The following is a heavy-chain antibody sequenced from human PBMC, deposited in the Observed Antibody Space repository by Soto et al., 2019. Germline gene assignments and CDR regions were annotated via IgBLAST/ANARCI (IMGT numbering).Heavy chain of an antibody. Sequence: LRLSCAASGFTFSSYAMSWVRQAPGKGLEWVSAISGSGGSTYYADSVKGRFTISRDNSKNTLYLQMNSLRAEDTAVYYCAPLVDYYYGMDVWGQGTTVTVSS. CDR1: GFTFSSYA. J-gene: IGHJ6*02. D-gene: IGHD2-15*01. V-gene: IGHV3-23*01. CDR2: ISGSGGST. CDR3: APLVDYYYGMDV.